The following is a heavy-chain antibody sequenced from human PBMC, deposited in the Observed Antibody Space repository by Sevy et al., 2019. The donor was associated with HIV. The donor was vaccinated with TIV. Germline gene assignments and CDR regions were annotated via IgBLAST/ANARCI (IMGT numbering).Heavy chain of an antibody. CDR3: AKDSCAGDCFGAFDI. CDR2: ISWNSGSI. D-gene: IGHD2-21*02. Sequence: GGSLRLSCAASEFTFDDYAMHWVRQAPGKGLEWVSGISWNSGSIAYADFVKGRFTISRDNAKNSLYLKMNSLRAEDTALYYCAKDSCAGDCFGAFDIWGQGTMVTVSS. CDR1: EFTFDDYA. J-gene: IGHJ3*02. V-gene: IGHV3-9*01.